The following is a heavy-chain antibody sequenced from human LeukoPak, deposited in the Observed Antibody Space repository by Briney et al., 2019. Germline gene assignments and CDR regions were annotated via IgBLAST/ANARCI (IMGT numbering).Heavy chain of an antibody. D-gene: IGHD3-16*01. V-gene: IGHV3-23*01. CDR2: ISGSGGST. CDR3: AKDLRWGDDYFDY. CDR1: GFTFSSYG. J-gene: IGHJ4*02. Sequence: GGSLRLSCAASGFTFSSYGMSWVRQAPGKGLEWVSAISGSGGSTYYADSVKGRFTISRANSKNTLYLQMNSLRAEDTAVYYCAKDLRWGDDYFDYWGQGTLVTVSS.